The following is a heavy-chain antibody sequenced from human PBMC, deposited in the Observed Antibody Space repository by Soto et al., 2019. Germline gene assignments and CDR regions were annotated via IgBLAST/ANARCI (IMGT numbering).Heavy chain of an antibody. CDR1: GLTFNIAW. CDR3: TSMNDRDAFDI. D-gene: IGHD1-1*01. Sequence: EEQLVESGGGLVKRGESLRLSCAASGLTFNIAWLSWVRQAPGKGLEWVGRIKNKADGGTTDNAAPVKDRFSISRDDSKSTLYLQMNSLKTEDTAMYYCTSMNDRDAFDIWGQGTMVTVSS. V-gene: IGHV3-15*01. CDR2: IKNKADGGTT. J-gene: IGHJ3*02.